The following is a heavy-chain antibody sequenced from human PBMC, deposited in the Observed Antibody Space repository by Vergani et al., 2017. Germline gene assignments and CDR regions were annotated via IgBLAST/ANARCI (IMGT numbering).Heavy chain of an antibody. CDR1: GGSVSSGSYY. V-gene: IGHV4-61*10. CDR3: ARDSLYYGSRIYYYYYMDV. CDR2: IYYSGST. Sequence: QVQLQESGPGLVKPSETLSLTCTVSGGSVSSGSYYWSWIRQPAGKGLEWIGYIYYSGSTYYNPSLKSRVPISVDTSKNQFSLKLSSVTAADTAVYCCARDSLYYGSRIYYYYYMDVWGKGTTVTVSS. D-gene: IGHD3-10*01. J-gene: IGHJ6*03.